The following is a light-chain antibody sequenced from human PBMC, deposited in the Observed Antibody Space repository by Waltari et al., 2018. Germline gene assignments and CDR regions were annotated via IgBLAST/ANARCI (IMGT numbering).Light chain of an antibody. CDR1: QSVGRS. J-gene: IGKJ1*01. CDR2: GAS. V-gene: IGKV3-20*01. Sequence: EIVLTQSPGTLSLSPGERATLACRASQSVGRSLAWYQQKPGRAPRLLIFGASSRATGIPDRFSGSWSGTDFSLTISRLEPEDFAVYYCQHYVRLPATFGQGTKVEIK. CDR3: QHYVRLPAT.